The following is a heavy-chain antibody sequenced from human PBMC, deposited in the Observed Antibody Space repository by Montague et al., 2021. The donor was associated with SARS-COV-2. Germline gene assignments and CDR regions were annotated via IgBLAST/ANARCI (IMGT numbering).Heavy chain of an antibody. CDR1: GGSFSDYH. CDR3: ARGAPGY. Sequence: SETLSLTCAVYGGSFSDYHWTWIRQSPGEELEWIGQINRGGSTKYNPSLKRRVTISIDTSKKQFSLKLTSVTAADTAVYDCARGAPGYWGQGTLVTVSS. V-gene: IGHV4-34*01. J-gene: IGHJ4*02. D-gene: IGHD1-1*01. CDR2: INRGGST.